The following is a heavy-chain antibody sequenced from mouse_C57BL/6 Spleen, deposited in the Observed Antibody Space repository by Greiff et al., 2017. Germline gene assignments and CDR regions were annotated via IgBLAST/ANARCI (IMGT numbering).Heavy chain of an antibody. D-gene: IGHD1-1*01. V-gene: IGHV1-72*01. J-gene: IGHJ4*01. CDR1: GYTFTSYW. CDR3: ARFTTVVATEDYAMDY. Sequence: QVQLQQPGAELVKPGASVKLSCKASGYTFTSYWMHWVKQRTGRGLEWIGRIDPNSGGTKYNEKFKSKATLTVDKPSSTAYMQLSSLTSEDSAVYYCARFTTVVATEDYAMDYWGQGTSVTVSS. CDR2: IDPNSGGT.